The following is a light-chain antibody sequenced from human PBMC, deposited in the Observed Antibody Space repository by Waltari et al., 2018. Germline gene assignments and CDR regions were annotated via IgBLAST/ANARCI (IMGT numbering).Light chain of an antibody. V-gene: IGLV2-23*01. CDR3: CSYAGSSTLV. CDR1: SRDVGRSTL. CDR2: EGS. J-gene: IGLJ3*02. Sequence: QSALTQPASVSGSPGQSITLSCTGTSRDVGRSTLHPWYQQHPGKAPKLMIYEGSKRPSGVSNRFSGSKSGNTASLTISGLQAEDEADYYCCSYAGSSTLVFGGGTKLTVL.